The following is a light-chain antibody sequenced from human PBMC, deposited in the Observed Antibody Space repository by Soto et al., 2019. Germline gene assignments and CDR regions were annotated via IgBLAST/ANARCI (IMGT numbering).Light chain of an antibody. Sequence: QSALTQPASVSGSPGQSITISCTGTSSDVGGYNYVSWYQQHPGEAPKLMIYEVSNRPSGVSNRFSGSKSGNTASLTISGLQAEDEADYYCSSYTSSSREVFGTGTKLTVL. CDR1: SSDVGGYNY. J-gene: IGLJ1*01. CDR3: SSYTSSSREV. CDR2: EVS. V-gene: IGLV2-14*01.